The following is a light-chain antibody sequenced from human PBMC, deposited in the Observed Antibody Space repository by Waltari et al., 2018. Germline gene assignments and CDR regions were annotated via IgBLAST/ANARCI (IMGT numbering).Light chain of an antibody. V-gene: IGLV3-21*02. CDR2: DDT. CDR1: SIAFKN. J-gene: IGLJ3*02. Sequence: SYVLTQPPSVSVAPGQTAKITCGGSSIAFKNVHWYQQKPGQAPVLVVYDDTDRPSGIPERCSGSNSRNTATLTISRVEAGDEADYYCQVWDHGSDGGVFGGGTELIV. CDR3: QVWDHGSDGGV.